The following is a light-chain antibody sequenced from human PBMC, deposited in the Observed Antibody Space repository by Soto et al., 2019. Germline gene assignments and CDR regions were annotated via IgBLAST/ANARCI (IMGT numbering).Light chain of an antibody. J-gene: IGKJ5*01. CDR2: GAS. CDR3: QQYTGPPTT. Sequence: LTRSPDTLTLSPGERAALACRASQTVSSNYLAWCQQRPGQAPRLLIYGASTRAAGIPDRFSGSGSGTDLTLTITRLEPEDSAVYFCQQYTGPPTTFGQGTRLEIK. V-gene: IGKV3-20*01. CDR1: QTVSSNY.